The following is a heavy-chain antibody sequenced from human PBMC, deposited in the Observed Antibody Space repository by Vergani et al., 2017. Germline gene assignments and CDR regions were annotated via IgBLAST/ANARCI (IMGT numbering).Heavy chain of an antibody. D-gene: IGHD4-11*01. V-gene: IGHV1-69-2*01. Sequence: EVQVVQSGAEVKKPGATVKISCKISGYMFTDYYIHWVQQAPGKGLEWMGLVDPEDGETMYAENFQGRISITADTSRDTAFLELNSLRSEDTAIFYCATSDYRKFNFDYWGQGTLVTVSS. CDR3: ATSDYRKFNFDY. J-gene: IGHJ4*02. CDR2: VDPEDGET. CDR1: GYMFTDYY.